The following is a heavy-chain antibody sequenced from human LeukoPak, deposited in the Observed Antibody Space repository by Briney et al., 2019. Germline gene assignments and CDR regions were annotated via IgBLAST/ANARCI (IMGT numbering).Heavy chain of an antibody. CDR2: IYTSGST. D-gene: IGHD5-24*01. Sequence: PSETLSLTCTVSGGSISSYYWSWIRQPPGKGLEWIGYIYTSGSTNYNPSLKSRVTISVDTSKNQFSLKLSSVTAAVTAVYYCARHGRNWFDPWGQGTLVTVSS. CDR1: GGSISSYY. J-gene: IGHJ5*02. CDR3: ARHGRNWFDP. V-gene: IGHV4-4*09.